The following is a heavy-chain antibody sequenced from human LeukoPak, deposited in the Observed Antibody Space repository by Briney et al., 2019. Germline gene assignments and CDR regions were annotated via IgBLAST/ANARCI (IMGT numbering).Heavy chain of an antibody. V-gene: IGHV1-8*01. CDR3: ARAGWLQFHAFDI. CDR2: MNPNSGNT. D-gene: IGHD5-24*01. CDR1: GYTFTSYD. Sequence: EASVKVSCKASGYTFTSYDINWVRQATGQGLEWVGWMNPNSGNTGYAQKFQGRVTMTRNTSISTAYMELSSLRSEDTAVYYCARAGWLQFHAFDIWGQGTMVTVSS. J-gene: IGHJ3*02.